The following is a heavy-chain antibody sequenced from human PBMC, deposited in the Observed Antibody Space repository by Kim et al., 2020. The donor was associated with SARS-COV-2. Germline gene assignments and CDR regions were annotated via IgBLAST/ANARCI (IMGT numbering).Heavy chain of an antibody. CDR2: ISYDGSNK. D-gene: IGHD5-18*01. CDR3: ARPRGYSYGSYIDY. V-gene: IGHV3-30-3*01. CDR1: GFTFSSYA. J-gene: IGHJ4*02. Sequence: GGSLRLSCAASGFTFSSYAMHWVRQAPGKGLEWVAVISYDGSNKYYADSVKGRLTIYRDNSKNTLYLQMNSLRAEDTAVYYCARPRGYSYGSYIDYWGQGTLVTVSS.